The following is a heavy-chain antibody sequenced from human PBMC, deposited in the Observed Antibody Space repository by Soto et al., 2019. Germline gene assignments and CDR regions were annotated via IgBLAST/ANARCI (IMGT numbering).Heavy chain of an antibody. CDR2: IIPIYGTV. D-gene: IGHD2-8*02. CDR1: GDTFRSNG. J-gene: IGHJ5*01. Sequence: QVQLVQSGTEVTKPGSSVQVSCKVSGDTFRSNGISWVRQVPGQGLDWMGGIIPIYGTVNYALKFLGRVIIPADKPTRTAYMELSGLRPEDTGVYYCARHGGVTGITTILDSWGQGTVVTVSP. CDR3: ARHGGVTGITTILDS. V-gene: IGHV1-69*14.